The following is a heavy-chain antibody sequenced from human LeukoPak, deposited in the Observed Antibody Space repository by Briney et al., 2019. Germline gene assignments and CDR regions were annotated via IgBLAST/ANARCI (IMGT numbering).Heavy chain of an antibody. D-gene: IGHD3-3*01. V-gene: IGHV3-49*04. J-gene: IGHJ6*03. CDR2: IRSKAYGGAT. CDR1: GFTFGDYA. CDR3: TRLDFWSGYYTSYYYYYYMDV. Sequence: PGGSLRLSCTASGFTFGDYAMSWVRQAPGKGLEWVSFIRSKAYGGATEYAASVKGRFTISRDDSKSIAYLQMNSLKTEDTAVYYCTRLDFWSGYYTSYYYYYYMDVWGKGTTVTVSS.